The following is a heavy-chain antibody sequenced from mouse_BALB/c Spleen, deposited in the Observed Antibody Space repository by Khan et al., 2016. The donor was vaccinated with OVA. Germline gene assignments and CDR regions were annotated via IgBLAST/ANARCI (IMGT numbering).Heavy chain of an antibody. J-gene: IGHJ4*01. CDR2: IRYSGST. CDR3: ASELGRYYALDY. CDR1: GYSITSDYA. D-gene: IGHD4-1*01. Sequence: EVQLQESGPGLVKPSQSLSLTCTVTGYSITSDYAWNWIRQFPGNKLEWMGYIRYSGSTTYNPSLKSRISITRDTSKDQFFLQLKSVTSEDTATYYCASELGRYYALDYWGQGTSVTVSS. V-gene: IGHV3-2*02.